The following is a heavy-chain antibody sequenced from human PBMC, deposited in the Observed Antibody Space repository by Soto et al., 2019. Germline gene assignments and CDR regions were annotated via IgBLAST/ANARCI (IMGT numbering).Heavy chain of an antibody. D-gene: IGHD6-13*01. V-gene: IGHV1-58*01. CDR2: IVVGSGNT. CDR3: AAAAPIAAAGPDSYYYYGMDV. J-gene: IGHJ6*02. CDR1: GFTFTSSA. Sequence: ASVKVSCKASGFTFTSSAVQWVRQARGQRLEWIGWIVVGSGNTNYARKFQERVTITRDMSTSTAYMELSSLRSEDTAVYYCAAAAPIAAAGPDSYYYYGMDVWGQGTTVTVSS.